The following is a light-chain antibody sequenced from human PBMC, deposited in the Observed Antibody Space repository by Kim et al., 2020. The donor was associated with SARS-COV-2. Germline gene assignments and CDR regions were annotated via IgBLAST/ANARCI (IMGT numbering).Light chain of an antibody. CDR1: QSVSSY. CDR3: QQYGTSPRT. Sequence: WSPGESATLACRASQSVSSYLAWHQQKPGQAPRLLMYGASSRATGIPDRFSGSGSGTDFTLTISRLEPEDFAVYYCQQYGTSPRTFGQGTKVDIK. V-gene: IGKV3-20*01. J-gene: IGKJ1*01. CDR2: GAS.